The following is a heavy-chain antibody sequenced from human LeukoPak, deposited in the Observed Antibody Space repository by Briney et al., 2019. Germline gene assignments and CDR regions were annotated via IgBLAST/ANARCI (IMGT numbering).Heavy chain of an antibody. CDR1: GGTFSSYA. Sequence: SVTVSCTASGGTFSSYAISWVRQAPGQGLEWMGGIIPIFGTANYAQKFQGRVTITADESTSTAYMELSSLRSEDTAVYYCARGTDGYYDSSGSMAPFDPWGQGTLVTVSS. CDR3: ARGTDGYYDSSGSMAPFDP. D-gene: IGHD3-22*01. CDR2: IIPIFGTA. J-gene: IGHJ5*02. V-gene: IGHV1-69*13.